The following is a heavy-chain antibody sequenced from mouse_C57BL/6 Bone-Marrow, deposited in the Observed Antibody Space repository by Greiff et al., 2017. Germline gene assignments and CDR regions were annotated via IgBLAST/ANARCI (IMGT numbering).Heavy chain of an antibody. Sequence: QVTLKESGPGILQPSQTLSLTCSFSGFSLSTFGMGVGWIRQPSGKGLEWLARIWWDDAKYYDPALKSRPTISKDPSKHQVFLLIANVDTADAATYYCALIGIYDYDVSWYAYWGPRTLVTVSA. V-gene: IGHV8-8*01. CDR3: ALIGIYDYDVSWYAY. J-gene: IGHJ3*01. D-gene: IGHD2-4*01. CDR1: GFSLSTFGMG. CDR2: IWWDDAK.